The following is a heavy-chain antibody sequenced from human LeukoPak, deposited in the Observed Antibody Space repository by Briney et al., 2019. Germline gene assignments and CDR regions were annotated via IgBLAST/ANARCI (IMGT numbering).Heavy chain of an antibody. CDR3: ARPHDYGDYNPFDY. J-gene: IGHJ4*02. D-gene: IGHD4-17*01. V-gene: IGHV3-30*03. CDR2: ISYDGSNK. CDR1: GFTFSSYG. Sequence: GRSLRLSCAASGFTFSSYGMHWVRQAPGKGLEWVAVISYDGSNKYYADSVKGRFTISRDNSKNTLYLQMNSLRVEDTAVYYCARPHDYGDYNPFDYWGQGTLVTVSS.